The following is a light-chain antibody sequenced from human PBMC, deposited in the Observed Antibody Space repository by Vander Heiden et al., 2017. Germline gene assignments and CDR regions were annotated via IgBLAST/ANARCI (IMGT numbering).Light chain of an antibody. CDR2: EVS. CDR3: RSYKSSSTLCV. CDR1: SSDVGGYNY. Sequence: QSALTQPASVSGSPGQSITISCTGTSSDVGGYNYVSWYQQHPGKAPKLMIYEVSNRPSGVSNRFSGSKSGNTDSLTISGLQAEDEADYYCRSYKSSSTLCVFGGGTKLTVL. V-gene: IGLV2-14*01. J-gene: IGLJ2*01.